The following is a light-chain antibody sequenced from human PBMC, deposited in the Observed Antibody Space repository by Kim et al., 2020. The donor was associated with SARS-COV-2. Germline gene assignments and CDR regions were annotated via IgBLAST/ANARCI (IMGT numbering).Light chain of an antibody. CDR3: SAWDSSLNAWV. Sequence: RQTATLTCTGNNNNVGNQGAAWLQQHQGHPPKLLSYRNNNRPSGISERFSASRSGDTACLTITGLQPEDETDYYCSAWDSSLNAWVFGGGTQLTVL. J-gene: IGLJ3*02. CDR2: RNN. CDR1: NNNVGNQG. V-gene: IGLV10-54*04.